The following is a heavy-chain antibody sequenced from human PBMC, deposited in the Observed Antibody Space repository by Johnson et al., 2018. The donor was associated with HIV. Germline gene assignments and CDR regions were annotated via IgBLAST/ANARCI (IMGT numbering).Heavy chain of an antibody. CDR1: GFTFDDFG. V-gene: IGHV3-20*04. CDR3: ARQTLRAFDI. Sequence: VQLVESGGGLVQPGGSLRLSCAASGFTFDDFGMNWVRQTPGKGLDWVSGINWNGGSTGYADSVKGRFTISRDKSKNPLNLQMNSLGAEDTAVYYCARQTLRAFDIWGQGAMVTVSS. CDR2: INWNGGST. J-gene: IGHJ3*02.